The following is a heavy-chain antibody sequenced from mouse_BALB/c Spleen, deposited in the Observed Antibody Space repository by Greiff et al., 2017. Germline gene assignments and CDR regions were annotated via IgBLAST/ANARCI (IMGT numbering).Heavy chain of an antibody. J-gene: IGHJ3*01. CDR3: ARGYYGNAWFAY. V-gene: IGHV14-3*02. CDR1: GFTFKDTY. CDR2: IDPANGNT. Sequence: EVKLMESGAELVKPGASVKLSCTASGFTFKDTYMHWVKQRPEQGLEWIGRIDPANGNTKYDPKFQGKATITADTSSNTAYLQLSSLTSEDTAVYYSARGYYGNAWFAYWGQGTLVTVSA. D-gene: IGHD2-1*01.